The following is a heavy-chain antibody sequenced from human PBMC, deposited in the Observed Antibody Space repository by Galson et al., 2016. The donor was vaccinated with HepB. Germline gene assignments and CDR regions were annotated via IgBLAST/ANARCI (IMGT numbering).Heavy chain of an antibody. CDR2: TYYRSRWYN. CDR1: GDSVSSNTAA. Sequence: AISGDSVSSNTAAWDWIRQSPSRGLEWLGRTYYRSRWYNDYAESVKGRITVTPDTSKNQFPLHLNSVTPEDTAVYYCARDEKRASYYFDSWGQGTLVTVSS. CDR3: ARDEKRASYYFDS. D-gene: IGHD6-25*01. J-gene: IGHJ4*02. V-gene: IGHV6-1*01.